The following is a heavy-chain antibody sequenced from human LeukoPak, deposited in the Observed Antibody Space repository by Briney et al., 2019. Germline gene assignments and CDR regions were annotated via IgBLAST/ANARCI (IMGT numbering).Heavy chain of an antibody. V-gene: IGHV3-30*02. J-gene: IGHJ4*02. CDR1: AFTFSSYG. Sequence: GGSLRLSCAASAFTFSSYGMHWVRQAPGKGLVWVAFIRYDGSNKYYADSVKGRFTISRDNSKNTLYLQMNSLRAEDTAVYYCAKDVTSGSYYADFDYWGQGTLVTVSS. D-gene: IGHD1-26*01. CDR3: AKDVTSGSYYADFDY. CDR2: IRYDGSNK.